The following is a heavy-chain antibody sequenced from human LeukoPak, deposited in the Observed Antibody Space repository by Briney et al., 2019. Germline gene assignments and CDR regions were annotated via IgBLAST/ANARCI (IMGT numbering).Heavy chain of an antibody. Sequence: SETLSLTCTVSGGSISSGDYYWSWIRQPPGKGLEWIGYIYYSGSTCYNPSLKGRVTISVDTSKNQFSLKLSSVTAADTAVYYCARWPDYYDTSKYYYGMDVWGQGTTVTVSS. J-gene: IGHJ6*02. D-gene: IGHD3-22*01. CDR2: IYYSGST. CDR1: GGSISSGDYY. CDR3: ARWPDYYDTSKYYYGMDV. V-gene: IGHV4-30-4*01.